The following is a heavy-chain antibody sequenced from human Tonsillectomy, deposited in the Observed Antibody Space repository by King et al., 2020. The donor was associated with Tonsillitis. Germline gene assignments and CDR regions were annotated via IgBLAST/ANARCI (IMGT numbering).Heavy chain of an antibody. V-gene: IGHV3-15*01. CDR3: TTDQLWFGYHWFDP. D-gene: IGHD3-10*01. CDR2: IKSKTDGGTT. Sequence: VQLVESGGGLVKPGGSLRLSCAASGFTFSHAWMSWVRQAPGKGLEWVGRIKSKTDGGTTDYAAPVKGRFTISRDDSKNTLYLQMNSLKTEDTALYYCTTDQLWFGYHWFDPWGQGTLVTVSS. J-gene: IGHJ5*02. CDR1: GFTFSHAW.